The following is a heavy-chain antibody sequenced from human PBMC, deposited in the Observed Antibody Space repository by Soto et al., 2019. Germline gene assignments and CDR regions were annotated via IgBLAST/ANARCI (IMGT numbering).Heavy chain of an antibody. Sequence: PSETLSLTCTVSGGSISSSSYYWGWIRQPPGKGLEWIGSIYYSGSTYYNPSLKSRVTISVDTSKNQFSLKLSSVTAADTAVYYCARHVRAVADRLDYWGQGTLVTVSS. V-gene: IGHV4-39*01. D-gene: IGHD6-19*01. J-gene: IGHJ4*02. CDR3: ARHVRAVADRLDY. CDR1: GGSISSSSYY. CDR2: IYYSGST.